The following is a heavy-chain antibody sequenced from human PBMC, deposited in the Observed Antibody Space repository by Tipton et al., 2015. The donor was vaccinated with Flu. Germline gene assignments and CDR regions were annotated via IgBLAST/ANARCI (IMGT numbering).Heavy chain of an antibody. Sequence: TLSLTCTVSGGSITSGSYYWTWIRQPAGRGLEWIGRMYTSGSTSGTANYNPSLKGRVTISIDTSKNQFSLRLSSVTAADTAVYYCARRDYSNYVSDPKNWFDPWGQGTLVTVSS. V-gene: IGHV4-61*02. CDR1: GGSITSGSYY. CDR3: ARRDYSNYVSDPKNWFDP. J-gene: IGHJ5*02. D-gene: IGHD4-11*01. CDR2: MYTSGS.